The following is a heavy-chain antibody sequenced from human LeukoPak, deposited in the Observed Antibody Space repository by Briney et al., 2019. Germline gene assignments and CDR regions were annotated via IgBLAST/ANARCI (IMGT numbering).Heavy chain of an antibody. Sequence: SGTLSLTCTVSGGSISSSSYYWGWIRQPPGKGLEWIGSIYYSGSTYYNPSLKSRVTISVDTSKNQFSLKLSSVTAADTAVYHCARHDFWSGHWFDPWGQGTLVTVSS. D-gene: IGHD3-3*01. V-gene: IGHV4-39*01. CDR1: GGSISSSSYY. J-gene: IGHJ5*02. CDR3: ARHDFWSGHWFDP. CDR2: IYYSGST.